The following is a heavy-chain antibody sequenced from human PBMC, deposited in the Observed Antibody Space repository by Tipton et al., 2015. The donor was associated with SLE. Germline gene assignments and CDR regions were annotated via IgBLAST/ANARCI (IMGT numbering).Heavy chain of an antibody. CDR1: GFTFSSYS. CDR3: AKGTVVVPAAPLGY. D-gene: IGHD2-2*01. Sequence: SLRLSCAASGFTFSSYSMNWVRQAPGKELEGFSSISSSSSYIYYADSVKGRFTISRDNAKNSLYLQMNSLRAEATAVYYCAKGTVVVPAAPLGYWGQGTLVTVSS. CDR2: ISSSSSYI. J-gene: IGHJ4*02. V-gene: IGHV3-21*04.